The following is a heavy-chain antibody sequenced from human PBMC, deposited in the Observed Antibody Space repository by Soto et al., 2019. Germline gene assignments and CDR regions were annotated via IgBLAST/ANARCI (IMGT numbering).Heavy chain of an antibody. D-gene: IGHD6-13*01. V-gene: IGHV3-33*01. CDR3: TRDAQQLANYGMDV. CDR2: LWAGGNIR. J-gene: IGHJ6*02. Sequence: QVQLVESGGNVVQPGGSLRLSCAASGFSFSSHGMHWVRQAPGKGLEWVAHLWAGGNIRYYAYSVNGRFTISSDHSKNTLYLQMSRLGAEDTAVYYCTRDAQQLANYGMDVGGQGTTVTVSS. CDR1: GFSFSSHG.